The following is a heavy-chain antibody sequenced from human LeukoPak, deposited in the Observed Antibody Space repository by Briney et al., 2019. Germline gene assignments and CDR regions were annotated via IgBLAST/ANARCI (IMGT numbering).Heavy chain of an antibody. V-gene: IGHV3-30*02. CDR2: IRYDGSNK. D-gene: IGHD3-10*01. CDR1: GFTFSSYG. CDR3: AKDRYYYGSGSYFRSDY. Sequence: KPGGSLRLSCAASGFTFSSYGMHWVRQAPGKGLEWVAFIRYDGSNKYYADSVKGRFTISRDNSKNTLYLQMNSLRAEDTAVYYCAKDRYYYGSGSYFRSDYWGQGTLVTVSS. J-gene: IGHJ4*02.